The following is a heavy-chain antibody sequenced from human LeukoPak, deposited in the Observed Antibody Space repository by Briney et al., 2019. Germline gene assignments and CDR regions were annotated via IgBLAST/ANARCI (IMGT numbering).Heavy chain of an antibody. Sequence: GGSLRLSCAASGFTFSSYAMHWVRQAPGKGLEWVAVISYDGSNKYYADSVKGRFTISRDNAKNTLYLQMNSLRAEDTAVYYCAKGKDFWSGYYRGVPHYYGMDVWGQGATVTVSS. V-gene: IGHV3-30*04. D-gene: IGHD3-3*01. CDR1: GFTFSSYA. CDR3: AKGKDFWSGYYRGVPHYYGMDV. J-gene: IGHJ6*02. CDR2: ISYDGSNK.